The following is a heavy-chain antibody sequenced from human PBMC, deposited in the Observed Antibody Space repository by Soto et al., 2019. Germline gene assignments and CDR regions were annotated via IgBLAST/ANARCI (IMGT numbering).Heavy chain of an antibody. CDR1: GFTFSSYS. CDR3: ARDQGGLWFGELFREYYYYGMDV. J-gene: IGHJ6*02. V-gene: IGHV3-48*02. D-gene: IGHD3-10*01. Sequence: EVQLVESGGGLVQPGGSLRLSCAASGFTFSSYSMNWVRQAPGKGLEWVSYISSSSSTIYYADSVKGRFTISRDNAKNSLYLQMNSLRDEDTAVYYCARDQGGLWFGELFREYYYYGMDVWGQGTTVTVSS. CDR2: ISSSSSTI.